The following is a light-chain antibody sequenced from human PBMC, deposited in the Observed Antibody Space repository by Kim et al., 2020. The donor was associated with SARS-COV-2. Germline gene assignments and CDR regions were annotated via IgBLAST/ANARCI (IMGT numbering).Light chain of an antibody. CDR2: KAS. CDR1: QNVKTW. Sequence: EIQMTQSPSTLSASVGDRVTITCRASQNVKTWLAWYQQKPGKAPKLLIYKASSLASAVPSRFSGSGSGTEFTLTVSSLQPDDFATYYCQQYDGYSQTFGQGTKVDIK. V-gene: IGKV1-5*03. J-gene: IGKJ1*01. CDR3: QQYDGYSQT.